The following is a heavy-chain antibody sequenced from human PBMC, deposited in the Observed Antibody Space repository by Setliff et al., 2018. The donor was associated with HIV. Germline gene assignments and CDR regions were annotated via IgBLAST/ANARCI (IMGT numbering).Heavy chain of an antibody. CDR3: ARQGRDGFNYDY. CDR1: DYSISSAYY. CDR2: IHHSGST. V-gene: IGHV4-38-2*01. J-gene: IGHJ4*02. Sequence: PSETLSLTCAVSDYSISSAYYWGWIRQPPGKGLEWIGNIHHSGSTYYNPSLKSRVTISVDTSNNQFSLRLSSVTAADTAIYSCARQGRDGFNYDYWGQGTLVTVSS. D-gene: IGHD5-12*01.